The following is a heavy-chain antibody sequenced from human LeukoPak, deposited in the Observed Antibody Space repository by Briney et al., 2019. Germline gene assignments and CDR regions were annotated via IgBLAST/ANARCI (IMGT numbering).Heavy chain of an antibody. Sequence: SQTLSLTCTVSGGSISSGSYYWSWIRQPAGKGLEWIGRIYTSGSTNYNPSLKSRVTISVDTSKNQFSLKLSSVTAADTAVYYCARDRGSSSWYGRYNWFDPWGQGTRVTVSS. J-gene: IGHJ5*02. D-gene: IGHD6-13*01. CDR3: ARDRGSSSWYGRYNWFDP. V-gene: IGHV4-61*02. CDR1: GGSISSGSYY. CDR2: IYTSGST.